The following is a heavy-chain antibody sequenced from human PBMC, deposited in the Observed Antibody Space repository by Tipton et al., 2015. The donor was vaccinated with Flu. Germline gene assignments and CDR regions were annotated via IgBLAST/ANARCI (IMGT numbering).Heavy chain of an antibody. D-gene: IGHD5-18*01. Sequence: QLVQSGGGLVQPGGSLRLSCAASGFTFSSYEMNWVRQAPGKGLEWLSYISGSGKTTYYADSVKGRFTISRDNAKNSLSLQMDSLRAEDTAVYYCARFTAMGYYYFESWGQGTLVTVSS. V-gene: IGHV3-48*03. CDR2: ISGSGKTT. CDR3: ARFTAMGYYYFES. J-gene: IGHJ4*02. CDR1: GFTFSSYE.